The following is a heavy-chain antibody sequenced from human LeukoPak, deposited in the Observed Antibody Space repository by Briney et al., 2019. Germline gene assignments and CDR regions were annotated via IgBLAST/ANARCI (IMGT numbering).Heavy chain of an antibody. D-gene: IGHD6-13*01. CDR3: AKQRRSSWYSPFDY. V-gene: IGHV3-30*18. CDR2: IPYDGSNK. CDR1: GFTFSSYG. J-gene: IGHJ4*02. Sequence: GGSLRLSCAASGFTFSSYGMHWVRQAPGKGLEWVAVIPYDGSNKYYADSVKGRFTISRDNSKNTLYLQMNSLRAEDTAVYYCAKQRRSSWYSPFDYWGQGTLVTVSS.